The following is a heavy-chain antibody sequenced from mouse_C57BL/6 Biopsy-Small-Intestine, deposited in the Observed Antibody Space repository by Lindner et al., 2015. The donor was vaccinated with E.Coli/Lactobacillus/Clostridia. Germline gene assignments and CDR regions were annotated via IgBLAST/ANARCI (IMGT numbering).Heavy chain of an antibody. V-gene: IGHV1-81*01. D-gene: IGHD1-1*01. CDR3: ARGRRDYVWGSYPNYYGMDV. CDR1: GGTFSSYA. J-gene: IGHJ1*01. Sequence: VKVSCKASGGTFSSYAISWVRQAPGQGLEWMGGIIPIFGTANYAQKFQGRVTITADESTSTAYMELSSLRSEDTAVYYCARGRRDYVWGSYPNYYGMDVWGQGTTVIVSS. CDR2: IIPIFGTA.